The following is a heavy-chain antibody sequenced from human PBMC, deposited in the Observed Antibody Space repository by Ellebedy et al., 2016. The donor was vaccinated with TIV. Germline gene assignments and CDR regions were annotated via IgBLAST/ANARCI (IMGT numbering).Heavy chain of an antibody. J-gene: IGHJ6*02. D-gene: IGHD3-10*01. CDR1: GFTFSSYD. V-gene: IGHV3-23*01. CDR2: ITGSGDGGRT. Sequence: GESLKISXAASGFTFSSYDMSWVRQAPGKGLEWLSAITGSGDGGRTYSADSVKGRFTISRDNAKNSLYLQLNSLSAEDTAVYYCAREIFLWSLGNYYYGMDVWGHGTTVIVSS. CDR3: AREIFLWSLGNYYYGMDV.